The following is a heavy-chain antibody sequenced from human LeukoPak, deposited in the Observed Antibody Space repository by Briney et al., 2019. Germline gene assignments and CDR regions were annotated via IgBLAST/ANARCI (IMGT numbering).Heavy chain of an antibody. D-gene: IGHD5-24*01. CDR1: GFTFSSYA. Sequence: GGSLRPSCAASGFTFSSYAMSWVCQAPGKGLEWVSAISGSGGSTYYADSVKGRFTISRDNSKNTLYLQMNSLRAEDTAVYYCAKDGMATISYYFDYWGQGTLVTVSS. J-gene: IGHJ4*02. CDR3: AKDGMATISYYFDY. CDR2: ISGSGGST. V-gene: IGHV3-23*01.